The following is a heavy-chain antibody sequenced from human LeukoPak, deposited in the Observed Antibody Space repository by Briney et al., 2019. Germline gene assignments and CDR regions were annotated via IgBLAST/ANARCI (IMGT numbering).Heavy chain of an antibody. D-gene: IGHD3-10*01. J-gene: IGHJ2*01. CDR2: IYSGGST. CDR3: ARDRGWDGPARWYFDL. Sequence: SGGSLRLSCAASGFTVSSNYMSWVRQAPGKGLEWVSVIYSGGSTYYADSVKGRFTISRDNSKNTLYLQMNSLRADDTAVYYCARDRGWDGPARWYFDLWGRGTLVTVSS. CDR1: GFTVSSNY. V-gene: IGHV3-66*01.